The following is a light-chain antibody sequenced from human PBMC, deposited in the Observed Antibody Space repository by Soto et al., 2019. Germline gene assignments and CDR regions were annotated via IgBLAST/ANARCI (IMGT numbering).Light chain of an antibody. CDR1: QSISSW. CDR2: KAS. J-gene: IGKJ1*01. V-gene: IGKV1-5*03. Sequence: DIQMTQSPSTLSASLGDRVTITCRASQSISSWLAWYQQKPGKAPKLLIYKASTLQTGVPSRFSGSGSWLEFTLTISSLQPDDFATYYCQEYNTLWTFGQGTKVEMK. CDR3: QEYNTLWT.